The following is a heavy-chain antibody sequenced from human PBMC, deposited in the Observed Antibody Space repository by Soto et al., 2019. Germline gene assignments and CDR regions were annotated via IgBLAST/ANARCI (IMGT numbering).Heavy chain of an antibody. CDR2: ISYDGSNK. Sequence: GGSLRLSCAASGFTFRSYAMHWVRQAPGKGLEWVAVISYDGSNKYYADSVKGRFTISRDNSKNTLYLQMNSLRAEDTAVYYCARGSTGDGGAFDIWGQGTMVTVSS. CDR1: GFTFRSYA. J-gene: IGHJ3*02. D-gene: IGHD7-27*01. CDR3: ARGSTGDGGAFDI. V-gene: IGHV3-30*04.